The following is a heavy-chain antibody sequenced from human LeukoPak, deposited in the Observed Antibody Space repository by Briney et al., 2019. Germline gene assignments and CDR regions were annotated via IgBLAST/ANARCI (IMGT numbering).Heavy chain of an antibody. D-gene: IGHD1-14*01. V-gene: IGHV3-53*01. CDR1: GLSVADTY. Sequence: PGGSLRLSCAVSGLSVADTYMAWVRQAPGKGLEWVATLYIAGESYYADSVRGRFNISRDNSENTLYLQMTTVRDDDTAIYYCAAGFRSESIYFYLHVWGKGTPVTVSS. CDR2: LYIAGES. CDR3: AAGFRSESIYFYLHV. J-gene: IGHJ6*03.